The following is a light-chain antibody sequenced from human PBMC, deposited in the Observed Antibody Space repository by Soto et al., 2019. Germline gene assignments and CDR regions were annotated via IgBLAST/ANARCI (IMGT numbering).Light chain of an antibody. CDR1: QSVSSN. J-gene: IGKJ2*01. V-gene: IGKV3-15*01. Sequence: EIVMTQSPATLSVSPGERTTLSCGASQSVSSNLAWYQQKPGQAPRLLIYGASTRATGIPARFSGSGSGTDFTLTISSLQSEDFAVYYCQQYNNWPPRDSFGQGTKVDIK. CDR3: QQYNNWPPRDS. CDR2: GAS.